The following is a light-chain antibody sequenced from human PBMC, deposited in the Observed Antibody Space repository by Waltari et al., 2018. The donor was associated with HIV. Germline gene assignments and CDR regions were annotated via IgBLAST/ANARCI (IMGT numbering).Light chain of an antibody. CDR1: RSNIGSNY. V-gene: IGLV1-47*01. J-gene: IGLJ3*02. CDR3: AAWDDSLSGWV. Sequence: QSVLTQPPSASGTPGQRVTISCSGSRSNIGSNYIYWYQQLPGTAPKLLIYRNNQRPSVVPDRFAGSKSGTSASLAISGLRSEDEADYSCAAWDDSLSGWVFGGGTKLTVL. CDR2: RNN.